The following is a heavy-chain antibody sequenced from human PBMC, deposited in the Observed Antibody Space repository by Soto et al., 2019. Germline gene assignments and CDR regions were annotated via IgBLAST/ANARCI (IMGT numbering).Heavy chain of an antibody. Sequence: HLGGSLRLSCAASGFTFSSYGMHWVRQAPGKGLEWVAVISYDGSNKYYADSVKGRFTISRDNSKNTLYLQMNSLRAEDTAVYYCAKDLTAGIVGATFYYYYYYGMDVWGQGTTVTVSS. J-gene: IGHJ6*02. CDR1: GFTFSSYG. D-gene: IGHD1-26*01. V-gene: IGHV3-30*18. CDR2: ISYDGSNK. CDR3: AKDLTAGIVGATFYYYYYYGMDV.